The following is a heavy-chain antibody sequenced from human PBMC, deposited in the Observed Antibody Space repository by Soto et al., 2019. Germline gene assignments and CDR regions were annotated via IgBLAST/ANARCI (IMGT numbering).Heavy chain of an antibody. CDR3: ARDGGDYYYYMDV. Sequence: ESGGGVVQPGRSLRLSCAASGFTFSSYGMHWVRQAPGKGLEWVAVIWYDGSNKYYADSVKGRFTISRDNSKNTLYLQMNSLRAEDTAVYYCARDGGDYYYYMDVWGKGTTVTVSS. CDR2: IWYDGSNK. CDR1: GFTFSSYG. J-gene: IGHJ6*03. D-gene: IGHD3-16*01. V-gene: IGHV3-33*01.